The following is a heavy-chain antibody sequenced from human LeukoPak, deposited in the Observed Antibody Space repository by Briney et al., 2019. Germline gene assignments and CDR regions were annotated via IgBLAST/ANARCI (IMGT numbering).Heavy chain of an antibody. V-gene: IGHV3-74*01. J-gene: IGHJ6*02. CDR1: GFTFSPYW. D-gene: IGHD2-21*01. CDR3: ARDYSYGLDV. Sequence: GGSLRLSCAASGFTFSPYWMHWVRQAPGKGLVWVSCIKSDGSTTYADSVRGRFTISRDNAQNTLYLQMNSLSAEDTAVYCCARDYSYGLDVWGQGTTVTVSS. CDR2: IKSDGST.